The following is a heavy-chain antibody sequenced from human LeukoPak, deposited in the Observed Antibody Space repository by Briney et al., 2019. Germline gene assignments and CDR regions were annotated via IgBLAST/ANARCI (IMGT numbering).Heavy chain of an antibody. CDR1: GGSISSYY. J-gene: IGHJ6*03. CDR2: IYHSGST. D-gene: IGHD6-13*01. Sequence: SETLSLTCTVSGGSISSYYWSWIRQPPGKGLEWIGSIYHSGSTNYNPSLKSRVTMSVDTSKNQFSPKLSSVTAADTAVYYCARGVSSSLARYYYYMDVWGKGTTVTVSS. V-gene: IGHV4-59*12. CDR3: ARGVSSSLARYYYYMDV.